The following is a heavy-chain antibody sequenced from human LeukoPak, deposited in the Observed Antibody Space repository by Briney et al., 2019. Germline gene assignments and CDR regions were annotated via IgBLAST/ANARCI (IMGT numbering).Heavy chain of an antibody. CDR1: GGSISSYY. D-gene: IGHD6-19*01. J-gene: IGHJ6*02. CDR3: ARDSPIAVAGTGMDV. Sequence: SETLSLTCTVSGGSISSYYWSWIRQPPGKGLEWIGYIYYSGGTNYNPSLKSRVTISVDTSKNQFSLKLSSVTAADTAVYYCARDSPIAVAGTGMDVWGQGTTVTVSS. V-gene: IGHV4-59*01. CDR2: IYYSGGT.